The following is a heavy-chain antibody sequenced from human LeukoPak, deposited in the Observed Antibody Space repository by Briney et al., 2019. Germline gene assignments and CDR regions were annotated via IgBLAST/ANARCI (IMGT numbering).Heavy chain of an antibody. J-gene: IGHJ4*02. CDR3: AKRGVVIRVILVGFHKEAYYFDS. CDR1: GITLSNYS. Sequence: PGGSLRLSCAASGITLSNYSMSWVRQAPGKGLEWVARISGDGGGTHYEDSVKGRFTISRDNPKNTLHLQMNNLRAGETAVYFCAKRGVVIRVILVGFHKEAYYFDSWGQGALVTVSS. V-gene: IGHV3-23*01. D-gene: IGHD3-22*01. CDR2: ISGDGGGT.